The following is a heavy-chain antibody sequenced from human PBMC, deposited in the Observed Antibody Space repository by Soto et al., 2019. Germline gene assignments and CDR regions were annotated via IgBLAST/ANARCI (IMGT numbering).Heavy chain of an antibody. CDR2: IKQDGSEK. Sequence: GGSLRLSCAASGFTFSSYWMSWVRQAPGKGLEWVANIKQDGSEKYYVDSVKGRFTISRDNAKNSLYLQMNSLRAEDTAVYYCARDQYSTPSGWYQGTRYFDYWGQGTLVTVSS. CDR3: ARDQYSTPSGWYQGTRYFDY. J-gene: IGHJ4*02. V-gene: IGHV3-7*01. D-gene: IGHD6-19*01. CDR1: GFTFSSYW.